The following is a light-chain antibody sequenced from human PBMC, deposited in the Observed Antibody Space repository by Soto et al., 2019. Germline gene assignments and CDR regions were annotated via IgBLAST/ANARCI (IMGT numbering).Light chain of an antibody. CDR2: EDS. Sequence: QSALTQPASVSGSPGQSITISCTGTSSDVGGYNFVSWYQQHPGKAPKLMIYEDSNRPSGVSNRFSGSKSGNTASLTISGLQAEDEADYYCSSYINRSTLVFGGGTKLTVL. CDR1: SSDVGGYNF. V-gene: IGLV2-14*01. CDR3: SSYINRSTLV. J-gene: IGLJ3*02.